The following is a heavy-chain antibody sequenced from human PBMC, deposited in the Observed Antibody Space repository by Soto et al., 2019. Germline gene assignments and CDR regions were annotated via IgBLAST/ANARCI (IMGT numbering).Heavy chain of an antibody. CDR2: ISAYNGNT. Sequence: QVQLVQSGAAVKKPGASVKVSCKASGYTFTSYGISWVRQAPGQGLEWMGWISAYNGNTKYAQQLQGRVTSTTDTAPSTAYMELRSLRSDDTAVYYCARDRYYGSGSSPIPFDYWGQGTLVTVSS. CDR3: ARDRYYGSGSSPIPFDY. V-gene: IGHV1-18*01. D-gene: IGHD3-10*01. CDR1: GYTFTSYG. J-gene: IGHJ4*02.